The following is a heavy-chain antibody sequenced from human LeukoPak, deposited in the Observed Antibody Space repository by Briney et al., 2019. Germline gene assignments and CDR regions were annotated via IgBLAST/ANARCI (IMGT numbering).Heavy chain of an antibody. J-gene: IGHJ4*02. V-gene: IGHV3-33*01. CDR3: ARAAGVIVVVPAAVTSPPDY. Sequence: PGGSLRLSCAASGFTFSSDGMHWVRQAPGKGLEWVAVIWYDGSNKYYADSVKGRFTISRDNSKNTLYLQMNSLRAEDTAVYYCARAAGVIVVVPAAVTSPPDYWGQGTLVTVSS. CDR1: GFTFSSDG. D-gene: IGHD2-2*01. CDR2: IWYDGSNK.